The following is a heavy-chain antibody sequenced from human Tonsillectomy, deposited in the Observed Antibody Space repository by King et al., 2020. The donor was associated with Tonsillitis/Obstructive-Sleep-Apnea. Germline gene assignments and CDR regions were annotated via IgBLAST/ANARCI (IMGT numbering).Heavy chain of an antibody. J-gene: IGHJ4*02. Sequence: VQLVESGGGLEQPGGSLRLSCAASGFTFSSYAMSWVRQAPGKGLEWVSAISGSGGSTYYADSVKGRFTISRDNSKNTLYLQMNSLRAEDTAVYYCAKFQDDFWRGYLPDSFDYWGQGTLVTVSS. CDR3: AKFQDDFWRGYLPDSFDY. CDR2: ISGSGGST. CDR1: GFTFSSYA. D-gene: IGHD3-3*01. V-gene: IGHV3-23*04.